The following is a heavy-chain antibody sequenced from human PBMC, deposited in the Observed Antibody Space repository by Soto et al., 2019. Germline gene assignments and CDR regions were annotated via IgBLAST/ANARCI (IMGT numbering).Heavy chain of an antibody. Sequence: GASVKVSCKASGGTFSSYAISWVRQAPGQGLEWMGGIIPIFGTANYAQKFQGRVTITADESTSTAYMELSSLRSEDTAVYYCARADCSSTSCQPGDYYYYGMDVWGQGTTVTVSS. CDR2: IIPIFGTA. D-gene: IGHD2-2*01. CDR3: ARADCSSTSCQPGDYYYYGMDV. CDR1: GGTFSSYA. J-gene: IGHJ6*02. V-gene: IGHV1-69*13.